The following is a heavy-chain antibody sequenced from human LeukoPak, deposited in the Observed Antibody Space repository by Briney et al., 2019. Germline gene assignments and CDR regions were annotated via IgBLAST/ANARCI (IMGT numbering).Heavy chain of an antibody. CDR2: ISAYNGNT. D-gene: IGHD3-22*01. V-gene: IGHV1-18*04. J-gene: IGHJ4*02. Sequence: ASVKVSCKASGYTFTGYYMHWVRQAPGQGLEWMGWISAYNGNTNYAQKLQGRVTMTTDTSTSTAYMELRSLRSDDTAVYYCARDFTDSSGYYLGYWGQGTLVTVSS. CDR3: ARDFTDSSGYYLGY. CDR1: GYTFTGYY.